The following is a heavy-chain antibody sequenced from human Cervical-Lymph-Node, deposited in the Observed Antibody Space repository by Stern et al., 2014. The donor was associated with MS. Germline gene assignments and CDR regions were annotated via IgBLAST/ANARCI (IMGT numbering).Heavy chain of an antibody. CDR3: TREMAARRLDP. D-gene: IGHD5-24*01. CDR1: GSTVNSNY. CDR2: FYSGIST. V-gene: IGHV3-66*01. J-gene: IGHJ5*02. Sequence: VQLVQSGGTLVQPGGSLRLSCAASGSTVNSNYMTWVRQAPGKGLEWVSIFYSGISTYCAESVKGRFSFSIDNSKNTLFLHMNNLRVEDTAMYYCTREMAARRLDPWGQGTLVIVSA.